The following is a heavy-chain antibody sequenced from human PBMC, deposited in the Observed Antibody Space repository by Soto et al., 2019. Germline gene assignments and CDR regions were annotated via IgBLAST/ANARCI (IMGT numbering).Heavy chain of an antibody. V-gene: IGHV1-2*04. Sequence: ASVKVSCKASGGTFSSYAISWVRQAPGQGLEWMGGIIPNSGGTNYAQKFQGWVTMTRDTSISTAYMELSRLRSDDTAVYYFGSDRRPAIFGVVSGLGHLDYWVHGSLVPGSS. D-gene: IGHD3-3*01. CDR2: IIPNSGGT. CDR3: GSDRRPAIFGVVSGLGHLDY. J-gene: IGHJ4*01. CDR1: GGTFSSYA.